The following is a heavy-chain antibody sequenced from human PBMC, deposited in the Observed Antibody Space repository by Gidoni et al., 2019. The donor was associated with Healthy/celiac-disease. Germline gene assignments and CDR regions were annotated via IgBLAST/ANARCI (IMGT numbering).Heavy chain of an antibody. D-gene: IGHD5-12*01. J-gene: IGHJ4*02. CDR2: IRWNSGSI. Sequence: EVQLVESGGGLVQPGSSLRLSCAASGFTFGDYAMHWVRQAPGKGLEWVSGIRWNSGSIGYADSVKGRFTISRDNAENSLYLQMNSLRAEDTALYYCAKGEIVATILSPIDYWGQGTLVTVSS. V-gene: IGHV3-9*01. CDR3: AKGEIVATILSPIDY. CDR1: GFTFGDYA.